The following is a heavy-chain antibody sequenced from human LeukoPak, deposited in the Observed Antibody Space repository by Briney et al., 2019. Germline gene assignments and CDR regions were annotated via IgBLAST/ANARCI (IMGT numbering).Heavy chain of an antibody. D-gene: IGHD5-18*01. CDR2: IKQDGSEK. Sequence: PGGSLRLSCAASGFTFSNYWMSWVRQAPGKGLEWVANIKQDGSEKHYVDSVKGRFTISRDNAKNSLFLQMNSLRAEDTAVYYCVRDGGGYKYGNDAFDMWGQGTMVIVSS. J-gene: IGHJ3*02. CDR3: VRDGGGYKYGNDAFDM. CDR1: GFTFSNYW. V-gene: IGHV3-7*01.